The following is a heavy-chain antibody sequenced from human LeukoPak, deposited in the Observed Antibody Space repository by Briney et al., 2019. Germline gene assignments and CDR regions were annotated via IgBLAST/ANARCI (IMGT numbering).Heavy chain of an antibody. J-gene: IGHJ1*01. V-gene: IGHV4-4*07. CDR2: IYTSGST. CDR3: ARDYYDSSGYYFIQH. Sequence: PSETLSLTCTVSGGSISSYYWSWIRQPAGKGLEWIGRIYTSGSTNYNPSLKSRVTMSVDTSKNQFSLKLSSVTAADTAVNYCARDYYDSSGYYFIQHWGQGTLVTVSS. CDR1: GGSISSYY. D-gene: IGHD3-22*01.